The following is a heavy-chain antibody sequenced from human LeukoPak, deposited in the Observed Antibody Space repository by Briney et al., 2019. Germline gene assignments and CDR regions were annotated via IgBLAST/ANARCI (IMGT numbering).Heavy chain of an antibody. CDR3: ARGPYGTGSHFDF. D-gene: IGHD3-10*01. CDR1: GFIFSSYA. Sequence: PGGSLRLSCAASGFIFSSYAMNWGRQAPGKGLEWVSAISGSGDGTYYADSVKGRFTVSRDNSKNTLYLQTNNLRAEDSAVYYCARGPYGTGSHFDFWGQGTLVTVSS. CDR2: ISGSGDGT. V-gene: IGHV3-23*01. J-gene: IGHJ4*02.